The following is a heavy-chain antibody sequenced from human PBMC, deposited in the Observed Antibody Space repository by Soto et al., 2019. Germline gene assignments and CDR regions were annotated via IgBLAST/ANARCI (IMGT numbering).Heavy chain of an antibody. CDR3: AGDRGWFIGGYYYYYMDV. CDR1: GFTVSSHY. D-gene: IGHD3-16*01. J-gene: IGHJ6*03. V-gene: IGHV3-66*01. Sequence: GGSLRLSCAASGFTVSSHYMSWVRQAPGKGLEWVSVIYSGGTTFYADSVKGKFTISRDNSKNTLFLQMNTLRAEDTAVYYCAGDRGWFIGGYYYYYMDVWGKGATVTVSS. CDR2: IYSGGTT.